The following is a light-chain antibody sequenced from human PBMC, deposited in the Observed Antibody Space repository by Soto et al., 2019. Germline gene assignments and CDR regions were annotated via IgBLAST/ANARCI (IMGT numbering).Light chain of an antibody. CDR2: GAS. V-gene: IGKV3-15*01. J-gene: IGKJ1*01. CDR3: QQRSNWPRT. Sequence: EIVMAQSPATLSVSPGERATLSCRASQSVSSNLAWYQQKPGQAPRLLIYGASTRATGIPARFSGSGSGTDFTLTISSLEPEDFVVYYCQQRSNWPRTFGQGTKVDI. CDR1: QSVSSN.